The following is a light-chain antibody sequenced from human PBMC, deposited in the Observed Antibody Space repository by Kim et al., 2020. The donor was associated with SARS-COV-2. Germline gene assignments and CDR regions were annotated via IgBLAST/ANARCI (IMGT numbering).Light chain of an antibody. J-gene: IGKJ1*01. V-gene: IGKV1-12*01. CDR1: QVIANW. CDR2: AAS. Sequence: DIQMTQSPSSVSASVGDRVTIACRASQVIANWVAWYQQKPGRAPKLLIYAASKLQSDVPSRFSGSGSGTDFTLTISSLQPEDCATYYCQQINSFPVACGQGTKVDIK. CDR3: QQINSFPVA.